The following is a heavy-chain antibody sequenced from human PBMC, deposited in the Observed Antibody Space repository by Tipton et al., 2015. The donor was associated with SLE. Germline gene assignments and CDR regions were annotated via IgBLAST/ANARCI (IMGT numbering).Heavy chain of an antibody. CDR3: ARSRIYDGSVDYYGFFDY. D-gene: IGHD3-22*01. CDR1: GGSISSYY. CDR2: IHYSGTT. Sequence: LRLSCTVSGGSISSYYWSWIRQPPGKGLEWIGYIHYSGTTNYNPSLKSRVTMSVDTSKNQFSLNLRSVTAADTAMYYCARSRIYDGSVDYYGFFDYWGQGTLVTVSS. J-gene: IGHJ4*02. V-gene: IGHV4-59*01.